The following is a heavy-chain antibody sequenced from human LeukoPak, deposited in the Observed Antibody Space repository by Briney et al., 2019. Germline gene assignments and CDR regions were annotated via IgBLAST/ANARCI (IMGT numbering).Heavy chain of an antibody. Sequence: ASVKVSCKASGGTFSSYAISWVRQAPGQGLEWMGGIIPIFGTANYAQKFQGRVTITADESTSTAYMELSSLRPEDTAVYYCASSSGYSYGHRGYSFDYWGQGTLVTVSS. CDR1: GGTFSSYA. D-gene: IGHD5-18*01. CDR3: ASSSGYSYGHRGYSFDY. V-gene: IGHV1-69*01. CDR2: IIPIFGTA. J-gene: IGHJ4*02.